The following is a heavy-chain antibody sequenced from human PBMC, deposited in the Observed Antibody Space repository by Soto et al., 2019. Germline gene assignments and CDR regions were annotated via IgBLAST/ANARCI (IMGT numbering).Heavy chain of an antibody. CDR3: ARVYSGSYSDY. CDR2: IFQSGST. Sequence: QVQLQESGPGLVKPSGTLSLTCTVSGGSIRSNNWWSWVRQPPGKGLEWIGEIFQSGSTYYNPSLKTRVTISVDKSKNQCSLNLSSVTAADTAVYYCARVYSGSYSDYWGQGTLVTVSS. CDR1: GGSIRSNNW. V-gene: IGHV4-4*02. D-gene: IGHD1-26*01. J-gene: IGHJ4*02.